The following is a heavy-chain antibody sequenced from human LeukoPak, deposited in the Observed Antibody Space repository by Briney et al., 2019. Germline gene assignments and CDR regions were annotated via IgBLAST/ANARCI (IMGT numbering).Heavy chain of an antibody. CDR1: GGTFSISA. CDR2: IIPIYGTA. CDR3: ATDLAKKYDSTGLDAFDV. J-gene: IGHJ3*01. D-gene: IGHD3-22*01. V-gene: IGHV1-69*13. Sequence: SVKVSCKSSGGTFSISAISWVRQAPGQGPEWMGGIIPIYGTANYVQKFQDRVTITADESTSTVYMELSSLRSEDTALYYCATDLAKKYDSTGLDAFDVWGQGTMVIVSS.